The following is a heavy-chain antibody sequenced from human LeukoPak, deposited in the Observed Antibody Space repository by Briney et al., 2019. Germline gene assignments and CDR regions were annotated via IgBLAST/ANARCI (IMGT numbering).Heavy chain of an antibody. CDR2: NRNKGNSYST. D-gene: IGHD1-26*01. CDR1: GFTFSDHY. Sequence: PGGSLRLSCAASGFTFSDHYMDWVRQAPGKGLEWVGRNRNKGNSYSTEYAASVKGRFTISRDDPKNSVYLQMNSLKTEDTAVYYCVRGLFQSGTYYGMDVWGQGTTVTVSS. V-gene: IGHV3-72*01. CDR3: VRGLFQSGTYYGMDV. J-gene: IGHJ6*02.